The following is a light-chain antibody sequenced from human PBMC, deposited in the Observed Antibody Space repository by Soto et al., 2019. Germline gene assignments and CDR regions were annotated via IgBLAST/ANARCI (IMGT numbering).Light chain of an antibody. CDR2: TND. J-gene: IGLJ3*02. CDR3: AAWDDSLNGWV. V-gene: IGLV1-44*01. CDR1: NANIGVNI. Sequence: QSVLTQPPSASEAPGQRVTISCSGSNANIGVNIVSWYQQLPGSAPKLLIYTNDQRPSGVPDRFSGSKSGTSASLAISGLQSDDEADYYCAAWDDSLNGWVFGGGTKLTVL.